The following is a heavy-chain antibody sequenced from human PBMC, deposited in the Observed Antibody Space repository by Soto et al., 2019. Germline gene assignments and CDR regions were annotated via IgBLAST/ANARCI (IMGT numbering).Heavy chain of an antibody. CDR1: GGSISSGGYY. J-gene: IGHJ5*02. CDR2: IYYTGST. D-gene: IGHD3-10*01. Sequence: SETLSLTCSVSGGSISSGGYYWSWIRQHPGKGLEWIGYIYYTGSTYYNPSLKSRIYISVDTSKNQFSLKLSSVTAADTAVYYCARDQNYGSGSYYMGNWFDPWGQGTLVTVSS. V-gene: IGHV4-31*03. CDR3: ARDQNYGSGSYYMGNWFDP.